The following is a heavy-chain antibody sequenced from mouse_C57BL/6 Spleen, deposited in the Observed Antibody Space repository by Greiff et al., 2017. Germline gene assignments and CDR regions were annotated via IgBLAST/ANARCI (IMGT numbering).Heavy chain of an antibody. J-gene: IGHJ4*01. CDR1: GFTFSDYY. CDR2: INYDGSST. CDR3: ARDGGTDAMDY. D-gene: IGHD4-1*01. V-gene: IGHV5-16*01. Sequence: VQLKESEGGLVQPGSSMKLSCTASGFTFSDYYMAWVRQVPEKGLEWVANINYDGSSTYYLDSLKSRFIISRDNAKNILYLQMSSLKSEDTATYYCARDGGTDAMDYWGQGTSVTVSS.